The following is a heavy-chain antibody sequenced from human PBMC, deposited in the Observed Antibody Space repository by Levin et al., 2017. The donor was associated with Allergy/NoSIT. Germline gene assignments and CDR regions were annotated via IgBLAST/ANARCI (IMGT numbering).Heavy chain of an antibody. CDR3: ASAGPPDSSGSLDY. V-gene: IGHV4-34*01. D-gene: IGHD6-19*01. Sequence: PSETLSLTCAVYGGSFSGYYWSWIRQPPGKGLEWIGEINHSGSTNYNPSLKSRVTISVDTSKNQFSLKLSSVTAADTAVYYCASAGPPDSSGSLDYWGQGTLVTVSS. CDR2: INHSGST. J-gene: IGHJ4*02. CDR1: GGSFSGYY.